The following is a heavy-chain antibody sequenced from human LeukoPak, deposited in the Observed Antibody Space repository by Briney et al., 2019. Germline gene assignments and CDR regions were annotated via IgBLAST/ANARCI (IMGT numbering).Heavy chain of an antibody. CDR3: ARFHSAYDFEGFDY. J-gene: IGHJ4*02. Sequence: GGSLRLSCAASGFTFSGHPIHWVRQAPGKGLEWVANIKQDGSEKYYVDSVKGRFTISRDNAKNSLFLQMNSLRAEDTAVYYCARFHSAYDFEGFDYWGQGTLVTVSS. CDR2: IKQDGSEK. D-gene: IGHD5-12*01. V-gene: IGHV3-7*03. CDR1: GFTFSGHP.